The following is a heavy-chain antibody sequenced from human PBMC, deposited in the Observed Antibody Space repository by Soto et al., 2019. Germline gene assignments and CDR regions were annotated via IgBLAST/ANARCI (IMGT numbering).Heavy chain of an antibody. CDR1: GGTFSSYT. V-gene: IGHV1-69*02. Sequence: QVQLVQSGAEVKKHGSSVKVSCKASGGTFSSYTISWVRQAPGQGLEWMGRIIPILGIATYAQKFQGRVTITEDKSTSTAYMELSSLRSEDTAVYYCARGYEGYCSSTSCPTKHFDYWGQGTLVTVSS. CDR3: ARGYEGYCSSTSCPTKHFDY. J-gene: IGHJ4*02. CDR2: IIPILGIA. D-gene: IGHD2-2*01.